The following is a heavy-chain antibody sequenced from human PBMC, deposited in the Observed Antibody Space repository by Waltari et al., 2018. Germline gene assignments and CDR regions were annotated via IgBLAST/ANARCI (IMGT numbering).Heavy chain of an antibody. D-gene: IGHD2-15*01. CDR3: ARQEAAVSKWFDP. CDR2: ISYGGTT. Sequence: QLQLQESGPGLVKPSETLSLTCSVSGGSMSDNYLYWGWCRQPPGRELEWIWSISYGGTTYYKPYLESRVTILVDTSKNQFSLKVRSVTAADTAIYFCARQEAAVSKWFDPWGQGILVTVSS. CDR1: GGSMSDNYLY. J-gene: IGHJ5*02. V-gene: IGHV4-39*01.